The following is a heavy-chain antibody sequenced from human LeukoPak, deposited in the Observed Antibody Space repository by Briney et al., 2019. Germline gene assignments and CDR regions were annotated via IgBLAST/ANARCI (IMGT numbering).Heavy chain of an antibody. D-gene: IGHD6-13*01. V-gene: IGHV1-8*01. J-gene: IGHJ5*02. CDR3: ARGLGSAAGDNWFDP. CDR1: GYTFTSYD. Sequence: ASVKVSCKASGYTFTSYDINWVRQATGQGLEWMGWMNPNSGNTGYAQKFQGRVTMTRNTSISTAYMELSSLRSEDTAVYYCARGLGSAAGDNWFDPWGQRTLVTVSS. CDR2: MNPNSGNT.